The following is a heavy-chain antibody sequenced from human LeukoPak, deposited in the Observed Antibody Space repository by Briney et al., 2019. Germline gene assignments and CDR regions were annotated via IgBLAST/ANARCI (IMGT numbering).Heavy chain of an antibody. CDR1: GYTFTSYD. J-gene: IGHJ4*02. CDR2: MNPNSGNT. V-gene: IGHV1-8*01. CDR3: ARDARSGYFPGY. Sequence: ASVKVSCKASGYTFTSYDINWVRQATGQGLEWMGWMNPNSGNTGYAQKLQGRVTMTTDTSTSTAYMELRSLRSDDTAVYYCARDARSGYFPGYWGQGTLVTVSS. D-gene: IGHD3-22*01.